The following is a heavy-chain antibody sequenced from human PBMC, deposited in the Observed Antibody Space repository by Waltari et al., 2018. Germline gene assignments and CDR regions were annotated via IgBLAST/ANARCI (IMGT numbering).Heavy chain of an antibody. CDR3: ASHTTGTTYYYYMDV. J-gene: IGHJ6*03. CDR1: GYTFTGYY. Sequence: QVQLVQSGAEVKKPGASVKVSCKASGYTFTGYYMHWVRQAPGQGLEWMGWINPNSGGTNYAQKFQGRVTMTRDTSISTAYMELSRLRSDDTAVYYCASHTTGTTYYYYMDVWGKGTTVTVSS. D-gene: IGHD1-1*01. V-gene: IGHV1-2*02. CDR2: INPNSGGT.